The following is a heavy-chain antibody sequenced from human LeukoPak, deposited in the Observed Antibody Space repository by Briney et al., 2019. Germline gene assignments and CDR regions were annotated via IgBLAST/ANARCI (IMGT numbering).Heavy chain of an antibody. Sequence: SQTLSLTCTVSGGSISSGDYYWSWIRQPPGKGLEWIGYIYYSGSTYYNPSHKSRVTISVDTSKNQFSLKLSSVTAADTAVYYCARGGRDDYSLRFQWFDPWGQGTLVTVSS. V-gene: IGHV4-30-4*08. CDR2: IYYSGST. CDR1: GGSISSGDYY. CDR3: ARGGRDDYSLRFQWFDP. D-gene: IGHD5-24*01. J-gene: IGHJ5*02.